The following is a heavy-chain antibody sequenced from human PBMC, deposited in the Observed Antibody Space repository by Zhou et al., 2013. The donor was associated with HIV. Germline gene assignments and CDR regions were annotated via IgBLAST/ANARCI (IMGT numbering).Heavy chain of an antibody. CDR2: INTNSGGT. V-gene: IGHV1-2*02. D-gene: IGHD6-6*01. CDR3: ARELTLAPRRGLAY. Sequence: QVQLVQSGAEMKKPGASVEVSCKASGYIFTGYFMHWVRQAPGQGLEWMGWINTNSGGTNYAQKFQGRVTVTRDTSINTAYMELSRLTSDDTAVFYCARELTLAPRRGLAYWGQGTLVTVSS. CDR1: GYIFTGYF. J-gene: IGHJ4*02.